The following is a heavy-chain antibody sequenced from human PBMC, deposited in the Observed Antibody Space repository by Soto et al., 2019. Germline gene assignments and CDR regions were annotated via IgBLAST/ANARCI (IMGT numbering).Heavy chain of an antibody. CDR3: AKVGGYDFGKIDY. V-gene: IGHV3-23*01. D-gene: IGHD5-12*01. CDR2: ISGSGGST. Sequence: EVQLLESGGGLVQPGGSLRLSCAASGFTFSSYAMSWVRQAPGKGLEWVSAISGSGGSTYYADSVKGRFTISRDNSKNTLYLQMNSLRAEDTAVYYWAKVGGYDFGKIDYWGQGTLVTVSS. CDR1: GFTFSSYA. J-gene: IGHJ4*02.